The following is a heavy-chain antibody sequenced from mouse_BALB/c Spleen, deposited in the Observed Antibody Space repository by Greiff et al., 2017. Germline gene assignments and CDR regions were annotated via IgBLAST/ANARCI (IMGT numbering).Heavy chain of an antibody. D-gene: IGHD4-1*01. V-gene: IGHV3-6*02. CDR1: GYSITSGYY. CDR3: ARGGTTGTSYYAMDY. Sequence: EVKLEESGPGLVKPSQSLSLTCSVTGYSITSGYYWNWLRQFPGNKLEWMGYISYDGSNNYNPSLKNRISITRDTSKNQFFLKLNSVTTEDTATYYCARGGTTGTSYYAMDYWGQGTSVTVSS. CDR2: ISYDGSN. J-gene: IGHJ4*01.